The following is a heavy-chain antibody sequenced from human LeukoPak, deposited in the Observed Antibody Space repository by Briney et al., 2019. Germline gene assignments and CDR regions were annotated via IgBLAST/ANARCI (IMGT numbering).Heavy chain of an antibody. J-gene: IGHJ4*02. Sequence: SETLSLTCTVSGYPISSGYYWGWLRQPPGKGLEWIGRIYHSGSTYYNPSLKKRVTISVDTSKNQFSLKLSSVTAADTAVYYCARSAAAGIPYFDYWGQGTLVTVSS. CDR3: ARSAAAGIPYFDY. V-gene: IGHV4-38-2*02. D-gene: IGHD6-13*01. CDR1: GYPISSGYY. CDR2: IYHSGST.